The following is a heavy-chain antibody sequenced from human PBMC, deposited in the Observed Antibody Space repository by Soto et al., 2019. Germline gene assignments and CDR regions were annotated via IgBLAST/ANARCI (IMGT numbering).Heavy chain of an antibody. CDR3: ARAVAAADGVGGMDV. CDR2: INAGNGNT. V-gene: IGHV1-3*01. Sequence: ASVKVSCKASGYTFTSYAMHWVRQAPGQRLEWMGWINAGNGNTKYSQKFQGRVTITRDTSASTAYMELSSLRSEDTAVYYCARAVAAADGVGGMDVRGQGTTVTVSS. CDR1: GYTFTSYA. D-gene: IGHD6-13*01. J-gene: IGHJ6*02.